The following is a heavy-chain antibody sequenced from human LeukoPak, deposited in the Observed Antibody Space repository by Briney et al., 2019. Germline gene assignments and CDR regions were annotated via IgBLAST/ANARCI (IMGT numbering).Heavy chain of an antibody. CDR3: ARLGGRWLQLEAFDI. CDR2: IYTSGST. CDR1: GGSFSGYY. V-gene: IGHV4-4*08. Sequence: SETLSLTCAVYGGSFSGYYWSWIRQPPGKGLEWIGRIYTSGSTNYNPSLKSRVTISVDTSKNQFSLKLSSVTAADTAVYYCARLGGRWLQLEAFDIWGQGTMVTVSS. D-gene: IGHD5-24*01. J-gene: IGHJ3*02.